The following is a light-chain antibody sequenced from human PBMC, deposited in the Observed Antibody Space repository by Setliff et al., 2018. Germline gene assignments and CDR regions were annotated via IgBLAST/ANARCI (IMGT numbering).Light chain of an antibody. CDR3: SSYTSSSTYV. V-gene: IGLV2-14*01. CDR1: SSDIGDSNY. Sequence: VLAQPASVSGSPGQSITISCTGASSDIGDSNYVSWYQQHPGKAPKLIIYDVSHRPSGVSNRFSGSKSGNTASLTISGLQAEDETDYYCSSYTSSSTYVFGTGTKGTVL. J-gene: IGLJ1*01. CDR2: DVS.